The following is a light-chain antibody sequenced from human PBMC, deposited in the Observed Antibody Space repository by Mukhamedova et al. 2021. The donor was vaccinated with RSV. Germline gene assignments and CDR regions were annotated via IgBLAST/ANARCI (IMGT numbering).Light chain of an antibody. Sequence: WYQRRVHGTAPKLLIYGASTLQSGVTSRFSGSGSGTDFTLIISSLQPEDFATYYCQQSYSLPYTFGQGTNL. CDR3: QQSYSLPYT. V-gene: IGKV1-39*01. CDR2: GAS. J-gene: IGKJ2*01.